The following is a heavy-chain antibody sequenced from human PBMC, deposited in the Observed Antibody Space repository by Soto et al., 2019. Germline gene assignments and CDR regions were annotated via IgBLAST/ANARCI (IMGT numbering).Heavy chain of an antibody. CDR2: ISYDGSNK. Sequence: QVQLVESGGGVVQPGRSLRLSCAASGFTFSSYAMHWGRQAPGKGLEWVAVISYDGSNKYYADSVKGRFTISRDNSKNTLYLQMNSLRAEDTAVYYCARDPRCDIVVVVAATNWGQGTLVTVSS. CDR1: GFTFSSYA. J-gene: IGHJ4*02. V-gene: IGHV3-30-3*01. CDR3: ARDPRCDIVVVVAATN. D-gene: IGHD2-15*01.